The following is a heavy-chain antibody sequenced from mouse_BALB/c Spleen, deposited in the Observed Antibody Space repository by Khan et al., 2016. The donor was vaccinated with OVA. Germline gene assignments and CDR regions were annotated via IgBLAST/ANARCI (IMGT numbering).Heavy chain of an antibody. V-gene: IGHV1-4*01. CDR1: GYTFTTYT. CDR3: ARGGAYYRSDGWFAY. D-gene: IGHD2-14*01. Sequence: QVQLQQSGAELARPGASVKMSCKASGYTFTTYTIHWVKQRPGQGLEWIGYIIPSNDYTNYNQKFKDRATLTADKSSSPAYMQLSSLTSEDSAVYYCARGGAYYRSDGWFAYWGQGTLVTVSA. J-gene: IGHJ3*01. CDR2: IIPSNDYT.